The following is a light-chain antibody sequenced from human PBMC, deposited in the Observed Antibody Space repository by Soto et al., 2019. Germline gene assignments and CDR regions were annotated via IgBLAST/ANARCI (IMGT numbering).Light chain of an antibody. CDR3: QQYNNYYRT. V-gene: IGKV1-5*03. CDR1: QNIGKW. J-gene: IGKJ1*01. CDR2: EAS. Sequence: DIQMTQSPSTVSASVGDRVIITCRASQNIGKWLAWYQQKPGKAPELLIYEASTLETAVPSRFIGSRSGTEFTLTISGLQPDDFATSYCQQYNNYYRTFGQGTKVEVK.